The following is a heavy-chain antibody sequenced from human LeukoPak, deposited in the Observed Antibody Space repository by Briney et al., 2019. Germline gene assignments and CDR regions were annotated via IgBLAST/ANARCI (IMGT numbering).Heavy chain of an antibody. Sequence: GGSLRLSCAASGFTFSSCNMNWVRQAPGKGLEWVSYIGTSSSIYYADSVKGRFTISRDNAKNSLYLQMDSLRAEDTAVYYCASAEYSSGWYGYFDYWGQGTLVTVSS. V-gene: IGHV3-48*01. CDR3: ASAEYSSGWYGYFDY. CDR2: IGTSSSI. CDR1: GFTFSSCN. J-gene: IGHJ4*02. D-gene: IGHD6-19*01.